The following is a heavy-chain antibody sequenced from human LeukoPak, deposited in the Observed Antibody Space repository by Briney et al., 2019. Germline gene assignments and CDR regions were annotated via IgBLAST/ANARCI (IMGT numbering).Heavy chain of an antibody. CDR3: ARVLSGTYLDY. J-gene: IGHJ4*02. CDR2: ISSTGSTT. Sequence: GGSLRLSCAASGFTFSSYEMNWVRQAPRKGQEWVSYISSTGSTTYYADSVKGRFTISRDNAKNSLYLQMNSLRAEDTAVYYCARVLSGTYLDYWGQGTLVTVSS. CDR1: GFTFSSYE. V-gene: IGHV3-48*03. D-gene: IGHD1-26*01.